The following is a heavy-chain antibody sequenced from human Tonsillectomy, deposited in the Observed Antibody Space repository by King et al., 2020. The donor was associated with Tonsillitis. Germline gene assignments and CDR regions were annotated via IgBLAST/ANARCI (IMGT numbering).Heavy chain of an antibody. V-gene: IGHV4-31*03. CDR2: IHYTGST. Sequence: VQLQESGPGLVKPSQTLSLTCIVSGGSISSDSYYWSWIRQHPGKGLEWIGYIHYTGSTYYSPSLKSRMTISVDTSKNHFSLNLTSVTAADTAVYYCASATCSCTICYRPEYFQDWGQGALVTVSS. CDR1: GGSISSDSYY. CDR3: ASATCSCTICYRPEYFQD. J-gene: IGHJ1*01. D-gene: IGHD2-2*01.